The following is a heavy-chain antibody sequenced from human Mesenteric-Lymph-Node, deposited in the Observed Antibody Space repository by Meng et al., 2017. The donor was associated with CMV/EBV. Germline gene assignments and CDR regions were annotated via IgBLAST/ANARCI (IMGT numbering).Heavy chain of an antibody. CDR3: ARPAKSGWYWEYYFDY. Sequence: SGGTFSRYAICSVRQAPGQGLEWMGGIIPIFGTATYAQKFQVRVTITTDESTSTAYMELSSLRSEDTAVYYCARPAKSGWYWEYYFDYWGQGTLVTVSS. V-gene: IGHV1-69*05. J-gene: IGHJ4*02. CDR2: IIPIFGTA. CDR1: GGTFSRYA. D-gene: IGHD6-19*01.